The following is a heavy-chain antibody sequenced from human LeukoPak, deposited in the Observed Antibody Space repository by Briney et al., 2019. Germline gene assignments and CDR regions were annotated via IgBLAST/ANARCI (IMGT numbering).Heavy chain of an antibody. J-gene: IGHJ6*03. D-gene: IGHD3-3*01. V-gene: IGHV4-34*01. CDR3: ARRKYDFWSGYYSPGYYHYYMDV. Sequence: SETLSLTCAVYGGSFSGYYWSWIRQPPGKGLEWIGEINHSGSTNYNPSLKSRVTISVDTSKNQFSLKLSSVTAADTAVYYCARRKYDFWSGYYSPGYYHYYMDVWGKGTTVTVSS. CDR2: INHSGST. CDR1: GGSFSGYY.